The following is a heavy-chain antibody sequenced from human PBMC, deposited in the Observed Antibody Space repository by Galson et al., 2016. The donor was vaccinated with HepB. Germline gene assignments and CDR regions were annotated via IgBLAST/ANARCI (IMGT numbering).Heavy chain of an antibody. J-gene: IGHJ6*02. CDR3: ARDGGQQLVRWERPRKVYYYYPMDV. Sequence: SLRLSCAASGFSISSYSFNWVRQAPGKGLEWVSHIGSGGSTISYADSVKGRFTISRDNAKHSLYLQMHSLRDEDTAVYYCARDGGQQLVRWERPRKVYYYYPMDVWGQGTTVTVSS. CDR2: IGSGGSTI. V-gene: IGHV3-48*02. CDR1: GFSISSYS. D-gene: IGHD6-13*01.